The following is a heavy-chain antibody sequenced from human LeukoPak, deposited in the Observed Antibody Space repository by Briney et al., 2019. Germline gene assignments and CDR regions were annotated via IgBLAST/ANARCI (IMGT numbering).Heavy chain of an antibody. J-gene: IGHJ3*02. Sequence: GGSLRLSRAASGFTFSSYWMSWVRQAPGKGLEWVANIKQDGSEKYYVDSVKGRFTISRDNAKNSLYLQMNSLRAEDTAVYYCARSGILGAFDIWGQGTMVTVSS. CDR3: ARSGILGAFDI. D-gene: IGHD3-10*01. CDR2: IKQDGSEK. V-gene: IGHV3-7*01. CDR1: GFTFSSYW.